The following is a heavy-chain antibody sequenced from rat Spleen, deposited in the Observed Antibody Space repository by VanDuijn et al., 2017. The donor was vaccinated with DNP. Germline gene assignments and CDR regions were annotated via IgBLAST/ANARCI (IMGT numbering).Heavy chain of an antibody. D-gene: IGHD1-12*02. V-gene: IGHV5-31*01. CDR3: TTVHYYDGTRFAY. Sequence: EVQLVESGGGPVQPGRSLKLSCVASGFIFSNYWMTWIRQAPGKGLEWVASITNTGGSIYYPDSVKGRFTISRDNAESTLYLQMDSLRSEDTATYYCTTVHYYDGTRFAYWGQGTLVTVSS. CDR1: GFIFSNYW. CDR2: ITNTGGSI. J-gene: IGHJ3*01.